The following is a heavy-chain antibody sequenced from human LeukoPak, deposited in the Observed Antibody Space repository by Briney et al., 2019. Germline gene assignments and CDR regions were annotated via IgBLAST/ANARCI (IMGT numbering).Heavy chain of an antibody. CDR1: GFTFSRYW. V-gene: IGHV3-74*01. CDR2: IHSDGSST. Sequence: GGSLRLSCAASGFTFSRYWMHWVRQVPGKGLVWVSRIHSDGSSTTYADSVKGRFTISRDNAKNTLHLQMNSLTAEDTAVYYCARGGSYGSGDYWGQGTLVTVSS. CDR3: ARGGSYGSGDY. D-gene: IGHD3-10*01. J-gene: IGHJ4*02.